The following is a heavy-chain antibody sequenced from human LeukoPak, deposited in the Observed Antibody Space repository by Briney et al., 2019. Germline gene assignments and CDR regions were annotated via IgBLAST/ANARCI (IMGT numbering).Heavy chain of an antibody. CDR2: ISGSGGST. Sequence: GGSLRLSRAASGFTFSSYAMSWVRQAPGKGLEWVSAISGSGGSTYYADSVKGRFTISRDNSKNTLYLQMNSLRAEDTAVYYCAKPAHYYGSGSYGYWGQGTLVTVSS. CDR3: AKPAHYYGSGSYGY. D-gene: IGHD3-10*01. V-gene: IGHV3-23*01. J-gene: IGHJ4*02. CDR1: GFTFSSYA.